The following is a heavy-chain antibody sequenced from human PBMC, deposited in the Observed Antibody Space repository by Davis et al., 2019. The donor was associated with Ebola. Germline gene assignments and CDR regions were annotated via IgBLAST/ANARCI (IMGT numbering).Heavy chain of an antibody. D-gene: IGHD2-8*01. CDR2: INANTGGT. J-gene: IGHJ4*02. V-gene: IGHV1-2*04. CDR3: ARDGDPYCLSGVCYEY. Sequence: ASVKVSCKASGYSFTDDGISWVRQAPGQGLEWMGWINANTGGTRYAQKFQGWVTLTRDTSISTADMELYRLRSDDTAVYYCARDGDPYCLSGVCYEYWGQGTLVTVSS. CDR1: GYSFTDDG.